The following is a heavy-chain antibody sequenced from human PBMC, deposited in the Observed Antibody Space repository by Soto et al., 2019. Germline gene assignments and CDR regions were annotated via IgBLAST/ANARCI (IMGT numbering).Heavy chain of an antibody. D-gene: IGHD2-2*01. Sequence: QVQLVQSGAEVKKPGASVKVSCKASGYTFTSYGISWVRQAPGQGLEWMGWIIAYNGNTNYAQKLQGRVTMTTDTSTSTAYMELRSMRSDDTAVYYCASDRVCSSTSCYEAWFDPWGQGTLVTVSS. CDR2: IIAYNGNT. J-gene: IGHJ5*02. V-gene: IGHV1-18*01. CDR1: GYTFTSYG. CDR3: ASDRVCSSTSCYEAWFDP.